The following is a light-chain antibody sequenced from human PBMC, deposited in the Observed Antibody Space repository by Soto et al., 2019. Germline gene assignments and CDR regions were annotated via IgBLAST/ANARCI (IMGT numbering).Light chain of an antibody. J-gene: IGLJ2*01. CDR1: SSDVGGYNY. CDR3: SSYAGSNKFGV. Sequence: QSALTQPPSASGSPGQSVTISCTGTSSDVGGYNYVSWYQQHPGKAPKLMIYEVSKRPSGLPDRFSGSKSGNTASLTVSGLQSEDEADYYCSSYAGSNKFGVFGGGTKLTVL. V-gene: IGLV2-8*01. CDR2: EVS.